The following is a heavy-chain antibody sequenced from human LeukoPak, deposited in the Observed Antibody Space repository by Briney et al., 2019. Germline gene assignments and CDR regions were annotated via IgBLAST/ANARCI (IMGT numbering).Heavy chain of an antibody. CDR3: AREGVVWSFDY. CDR2: ISSSGSSI. Sequence: GGSLRLSCAASGFSFSSYSMNWVRQAPGKGLEWVSYISSSGSSIYYADSVKGRFTISRDNAKNSLYLQMNSLRAEDTAVYYCAREGVVWSFDYWGQGTLVTVSS. D-gene: IGHD2-15*01. CDR1: GFSFSSYS. V-gene: IGHV3-48*04. J-gene: IGHJ4*02.